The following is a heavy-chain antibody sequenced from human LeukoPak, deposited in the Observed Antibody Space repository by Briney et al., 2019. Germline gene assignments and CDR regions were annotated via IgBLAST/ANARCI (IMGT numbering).Heavy chain of an antibody. J-gene: IGHJ4*02. CDR1: GFTFSSYA. CDR2: ISYDGSNK. D-gene: IGHD1-26*01. Sequence: PGGSLRLSCAASGFTFSSYAMHWVRQAPGKGLEWVAVISYDGSNKYYADSVKGRFTISRDNAKNSLYLQMNSLRAEDTAVYYCARELTRYSGSYYEGWGQGTLVTVSS. CDR3: ARELTRYSGSYYEG. V-gene: IGHV3-30-3*01.